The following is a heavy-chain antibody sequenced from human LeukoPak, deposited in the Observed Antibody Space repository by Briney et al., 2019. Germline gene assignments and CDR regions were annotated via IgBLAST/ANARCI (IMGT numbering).Heavy chain of an antibody. V-gene: IGHV4-30-2*01. CDR2: IYHSGST. J-gene: IGHJ6*02. CDR3: ARAPRAYCSGGSCYVDV. CDR1: GGSISSGGYS. Sequence: SQTLSLTCAVSGGSISSGGYSWSWIRQPPGKGLEWIGYIYHSGSTYYNPSLKSRVTISVDRSKNQFSLKLSSVTAADTAAYYCARAPRAYCSGGSCYVDVWGQGTTVTVSS. D-gene: IGHD2-15*01.